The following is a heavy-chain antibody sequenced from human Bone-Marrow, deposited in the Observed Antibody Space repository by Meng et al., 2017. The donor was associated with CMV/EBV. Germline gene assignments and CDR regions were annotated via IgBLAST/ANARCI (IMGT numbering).Heavy chain of an antibody. Sequence: SETLSLTCTVSGGSIRSYYWSWIRQPPGKGLEWIGYIYYSGSTNYNPSLKSRVTISVDTSKNQFSLKLSSVTAADTAAYYCARDRIAAAAEYYYYGMDVWGQGTTVTGSS. D-gene: IGHD6-13*01. CDR2: IYYSGST. J-gene: IGHJ6*01. CDR3: ARDRIAAAAEYYYYGMDV. CDR1: GGSIRSYY. V-gene: IGHV4-59*01.